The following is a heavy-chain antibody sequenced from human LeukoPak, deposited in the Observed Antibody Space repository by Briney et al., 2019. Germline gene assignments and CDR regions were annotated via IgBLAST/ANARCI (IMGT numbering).Heavy chain of an antibody. CDR1: RFTFSTYG. CDR2: IRYDGSNK. V-gene: IGHV3-30*02. CDR3: AKMALANYDYVWGSYRTYFDY. J-gene: IGHJ4*02. D-gene: IGHD3-16*02. Sequence: GGSLRLSCAASRFTFSTYGMHWVRQAPGKGLEWVAFIRYDGSNKYYADSVKGRSTISRDNSKNTMYLQMNSLRAEDTAVYYCAKMALANYDYVWGSYRTYFDYWGQGTLVTVSS.